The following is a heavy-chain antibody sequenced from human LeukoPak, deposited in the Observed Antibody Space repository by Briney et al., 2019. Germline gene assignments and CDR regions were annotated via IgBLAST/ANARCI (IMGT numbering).Heavy chain of an antibody. CDR2: IYYSGGT. CDR3: ARAEVDTAMPVNWYFDL. V-gene: IGHV4-59*01. J-gene: IGHJ2*01. CDR1: GASISSYY. D-gene: IGHD5-18*01. Sequence: SETLSLTCTVSGASISSYYWSWIRQPPGKGLEWIGYIYYSGGTNYNPSLKSRVTISVDTSKDQFSLKLSSVTAADTAVYYCARAEVDTAMPVNWYFDLWGRGTLVTVSS.